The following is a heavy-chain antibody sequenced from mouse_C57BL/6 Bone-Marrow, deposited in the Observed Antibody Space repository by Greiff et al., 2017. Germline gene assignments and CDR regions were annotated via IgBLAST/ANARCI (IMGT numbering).Heavy chain of an antibody. V-gene: IGHV5-9-1*02. CDR2: ISSGGDYI. J-gene: IGHJ4*01. CDR1: GFTFSSYA. CDR3: TREGGDGYYAMDY. Sequence: EVQGVESGEGLVKPGGSLKLSCAASGFTFSSYAMSWVRQTPEKRLEWVAYISSGGDYIYYADTVKGRFTIFRDNARNTLYLQMSSLKSEDTAMYYCTREGGDGYYAMDYWGQGTSVTVSS. D-gene: IGHD2-3*01.